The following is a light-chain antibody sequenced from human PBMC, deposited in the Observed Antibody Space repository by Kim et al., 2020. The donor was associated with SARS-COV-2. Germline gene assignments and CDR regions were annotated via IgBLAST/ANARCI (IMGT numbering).Light chain of an antibody. V-gene: IGKV3-11*01. CDR2: DTS. CDR3: QQRSSWPLT. J-gene: IGKJ2*01. Sequence: EIVLTQSPATLSLCPGERATLSCRASQSVRSQLAWYQQRPGQAPRLLIYDTSNRATGIPARFSGSGSGTDFTLTISSLEPEDFAVYYCQQRSSWPLTFGQGTKLEIK. CDR1: QSVRSQ.